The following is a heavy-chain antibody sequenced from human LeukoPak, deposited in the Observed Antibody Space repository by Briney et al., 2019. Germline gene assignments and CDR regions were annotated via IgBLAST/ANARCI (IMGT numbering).Heavy chain of an antibody. V-gene: IGHV4-38-2*01. CDR1: GYSISSDNY. D-gene: IGHD3-22*01. CDR3: ARAPRDSSSSNYMRRFDY. J-gene: IGHJ4*02. Sequence: PSETLSLNCAVSGYSISSDNYWVWIRQPPGQGLEWTGGIYHSGSTYYNPSLKSRVTMSVDTSKNQFSLKLSSVTAADTAVYYCARAPRDSSSSNYMRRFDYWGQGTLVTVSS. CDR2: IYHSGST.